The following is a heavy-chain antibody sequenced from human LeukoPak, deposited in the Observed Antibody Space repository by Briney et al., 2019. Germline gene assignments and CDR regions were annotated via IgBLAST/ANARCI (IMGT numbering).Heavy chain of an antibody. J-gene: IGHJ6*03. CDR2: INHSGST. Sequence: SETLSLTCAVYGGSFSGYYWSWIRQPPGKGLEWIGEINHSGSTNYNPSLKSRVTISVDTSKNQFSLKLSSVTAADTAVYYCARGVRQQTIAAAGRKRYYYMDVWGKGTTVTVSS. CDR3: ARGVRQQTIAAAGRKRYYYMDV. D-gene: IGHD6-13*01. CDR1: GGSFSGYY. V-gene: IGHV4-34*01.